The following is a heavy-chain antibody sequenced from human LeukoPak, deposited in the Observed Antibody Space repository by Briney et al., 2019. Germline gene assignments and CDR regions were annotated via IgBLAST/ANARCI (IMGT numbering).Heavy chain of an antibody. D-gene: IGHD2-15*01. J-gene: IGHJ5*02. CDR3: ARHPILCSGGSCYWWFDP. CDR2: INSDGSDT. Sequence: PGGSLRLSCAASGFTFSSYWMHWVRQAPGKGLVWVSRINSDGSDTTYADSVKGRFTISRDNAKNSLYLQMNSLRAEDTAVYYCARHPILCSGGSCYWWFDPWGQGTLVTVSS. V-gene: IGHV3-74*01. CDR1: GFTFSSYW.